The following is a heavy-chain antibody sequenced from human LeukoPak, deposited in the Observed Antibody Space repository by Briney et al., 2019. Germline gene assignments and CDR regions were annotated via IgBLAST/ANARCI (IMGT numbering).Heavy chain of an antibody. V-gene: IGHV3-66*01. CDR1: GFTVSNNY. CDR3: AREYYDFWSGYYGLAY. Sequence: GGSLRLSCAASGFTVSNNYMTWVRQAPGKGLEWVSVIFVDGRPFYADSVKGRFTISRDDAKNSLYLQMNSLRAEDTAVYYCAREYYDFWSGYYGLAYWGQGTLVTVSS. CDR2: IFVDGRP. J-gene: IGHJ4*02. D-gene: IGHD3-3*01.